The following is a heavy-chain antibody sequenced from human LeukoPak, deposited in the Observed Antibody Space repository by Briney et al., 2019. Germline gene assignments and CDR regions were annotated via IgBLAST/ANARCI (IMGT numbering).Heavy chain of an antibody. CDR1: GYSFTNYY. V-gene: IGHV1-46*01. CDR3: AGGGITTMVRGVIITLDAFDI. Sequence: GASVKVSCKASGYSFTNYYLHCVRQAPGQGFEWMGIINPGGGTATYAQKFQGRVTMTRDTSTSTVYMTLSSLRSEDTAVYYCAGGGITTMVRGVIITLDAFDIWGQGTMVTVSS. CDR2: INPGGGTA. J-gene: IGHJ3*02. D-gene: IGHD3-10*01.